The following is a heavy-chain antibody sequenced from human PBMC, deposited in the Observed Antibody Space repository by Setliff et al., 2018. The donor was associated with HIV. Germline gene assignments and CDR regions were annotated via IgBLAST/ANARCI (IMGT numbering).Heavy chain of an antibody. CDR2: VDPEDGET. Sequence: ASVKVSCKVSGYILTELPRHWVRQAPGKGLEWMGGVDPEDGETISAQKFQGRVTMTEDTSTDTAYMELRSLRSEDTAVYYCSTSPRGLGVAATGRRYLHHWGQGTLVTVSS. J-gene: IGHJ1*01. D-gene: IGHD6-19*01. CDR1: GYILTELP. CDR3: STSPRGLGVAATGRRYLHH. V-gene: IGHV1-24*01.